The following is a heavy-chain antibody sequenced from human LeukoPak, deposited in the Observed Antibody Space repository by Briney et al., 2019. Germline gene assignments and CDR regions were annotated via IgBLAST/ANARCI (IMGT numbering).Heavy chain of an antibody. V-gene: IGHV4-39*01. J-gene: IGHJ4*02. CDR2: IYYSGST. Sequence: PSETLSLTCTVSGGSISSSSYYWGRIRQPPGKGLEWIGSIYYSGSTYYNPSLKSRVTISVDTSKNQFSLKLSSVTAADTAVYYCARSPPYYYDSSGYEYYFDYWGQGTLVTVSS. CDR3: ARSPPYYYDSSGYEYYFDY. D-gene: IGHD3-22*01. CDR1: GGSISSSSYY.